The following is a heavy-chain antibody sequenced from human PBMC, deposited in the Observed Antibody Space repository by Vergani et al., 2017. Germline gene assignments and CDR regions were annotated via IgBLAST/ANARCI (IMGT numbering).Heavy chain of an antibody. Sequence: EVQLLQSEGAVVQPGGSLRLSCVASGLTFSSHAMSWVRQGHGQGLEWVSSISWNSGAVDYADSVRGRFTISRDNAKNSLFLEMNSLRFEDTAVYYCARELILDSNHEDYFDYWGQGALVIVSS. D-gene: IGHD3-22*01. V-gene: IGHV3-20*04. J-gene: IGHJ4*02. CDR2: ISWNSGAV. CDR1: GLTFSSHA. CDR3: ARELILDSNHEDYFDY.